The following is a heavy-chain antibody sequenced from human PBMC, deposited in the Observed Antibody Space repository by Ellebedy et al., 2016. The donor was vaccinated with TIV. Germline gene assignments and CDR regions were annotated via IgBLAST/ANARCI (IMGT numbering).Heavy chain of an antibody. J-gene: IGHJ4*02. Sequence: MPGGSLRLSCTVSGGPISSHYWSWIRQTPGKGLEWIGYIYYSGTTNYNPSLKSRVSMSVDTSKIRFSLNLSSVTAADTAVYYCARGRDAYPGYFDYWGQGIPVTVSS. CDR3: ARGRDAYPGYFDY. CDR1: GGPISSHY. V-gene: IGHV4-59*11. CDR2: IYYSGTT. D-gene: IGHD5-24*01.